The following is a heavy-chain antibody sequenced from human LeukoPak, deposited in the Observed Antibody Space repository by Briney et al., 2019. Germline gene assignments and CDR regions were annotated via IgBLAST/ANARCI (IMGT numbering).Heavy chain of an antibody. V-gene: IGHV4-59*12. J-gene: IGHJ4*02. CDR1: GGSFSPYL. CDR2: INYRGNT. CDR3: ARGYYYGSGSPQFDY. Sequence: SETLSLTCDVSGGSFSPYLWSWIRQPAGKRLEWIGYINYRGNTKYNPSLKSRVTMSADTSKNQFSLKLSSVTAADTAVYYCARGYYYGSGSPQFDYWGQGTLVTVSS. D-gene: IGHD3-10*01.